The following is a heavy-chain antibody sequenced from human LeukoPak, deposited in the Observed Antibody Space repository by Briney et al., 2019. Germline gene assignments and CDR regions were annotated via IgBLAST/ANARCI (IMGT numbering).Heavy chain of an antibody. J-gene: IGHJ4*02. D-gene: IGHD5-12*01. CDR2: LSTNNGAT. V-gene: IGHV1-2*06. CDR1: GYTFTGSY. Sequence: GASVKVSCKASGYTFTGSYIHWVRQAPGQGLEWMGRLSTNNGATNYAQKFQGRVTMTRDTSITTAYMELTRQTSDDTAVYYCARGGQPPGWGQGTLVTVSS. CDR3: ARGGQPPG.